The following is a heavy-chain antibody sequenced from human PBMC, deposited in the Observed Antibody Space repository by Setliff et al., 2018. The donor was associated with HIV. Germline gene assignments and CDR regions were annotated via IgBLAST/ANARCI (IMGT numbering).Heavy chain of an antibody. CDR1: GDSISSYY. V-gene: IGHV4-39*01. Sequence: SETLSLTCTVSGDSISSYYWGWIRQPPGKGLEWIGSIYYSGSTYYNPSLNSRVTISVDASKNQFSLKLSSVTAADTAVYYCASLPPLYDSSGYYFDYWGQGTLVTVSS. D-gene: IGHD3-22*01. CDR3: ASLPPLYDSSGYYFDY. J-gene: IGHJ4*02. CDR2: IYYSGST.